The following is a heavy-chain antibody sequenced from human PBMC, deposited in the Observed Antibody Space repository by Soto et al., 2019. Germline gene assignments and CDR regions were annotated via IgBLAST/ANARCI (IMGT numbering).Heavy chain of an antibody. CDR2: IFVNGNT. V-gene: IGHV4-4*07. J-gene: IGHJ4*02. CDR3: ARSGGSYNFDS. D-gene: IGHD1-1*01. CDR1: SGSVSTYY. Sequence: SVTLSLTCTVASGSVSTYYWSWIRQPAGKGLEWIGRIFVNGNTNYNPSLRSRVTISVDTSKGQFSLNLTSVTAADTAVYFCARSGGSYNFDSWGQGILVTISS.